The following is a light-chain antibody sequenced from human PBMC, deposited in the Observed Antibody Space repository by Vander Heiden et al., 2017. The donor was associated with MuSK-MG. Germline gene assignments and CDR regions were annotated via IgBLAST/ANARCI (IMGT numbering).Light chain of an antibody. CDR3: NCRGSSDDYMV. J-gene: IGLJ3*02. CDR2: GKN. Sequence: SSEVTQDPVVSVALGQKVRITCQGDTIRSYSPSWYQQKPGQAPVLVIYGKNNRPSGIPDRFSGSTSGITASLTITGAQAEDEADYFCNCRGSSDDYMVFGGGTKLTVV. V-gene: IGLV3-19*01. CDR1: TIRSYS.